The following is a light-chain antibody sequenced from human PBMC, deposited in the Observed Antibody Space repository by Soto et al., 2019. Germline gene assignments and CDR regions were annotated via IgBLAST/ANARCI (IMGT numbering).Light chain of an antibody. V-gene: IGLV1-40*01. CDR2: GNS. CDR3: QSYDSSLSGYV. J-gene: IGLJ1*01. Sequence: QSALTQPPSVSGAPGQRVTISCTGSSSNIGAGYDVHWYQQLPGTAPKLLVYGNSNRPSGVPDRFSGSKSDTSASLPTTGLQAEDEADYYCQSYDSSLSGYVFGTGTKVTV. CDR1: SSNIGAGYD.